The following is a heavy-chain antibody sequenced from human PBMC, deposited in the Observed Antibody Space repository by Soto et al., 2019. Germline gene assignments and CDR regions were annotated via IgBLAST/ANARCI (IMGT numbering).Heavy chain of an antibody. D-gene: IGHD3-3*01. CDR1: GGSISSGDYY. CDR2: IYYSGST. J-gene: IGHJ6*02. Sequence: QVQLQESGPGLVKPSQTLSLTCTVSGGSISSGDYYWSWIRQPPGKGLEWIGYIYYSGSTYYNPSLQSRVTISVDTSKNQFSLKLSSVTAADTAVYYCARRYDFWSGYFPIYYYGMDVWGQGTTVTVSS. CDR3: ARRYDFWSGYFPIYYYGMDV. V-gene: IGHV4-30-4*01.